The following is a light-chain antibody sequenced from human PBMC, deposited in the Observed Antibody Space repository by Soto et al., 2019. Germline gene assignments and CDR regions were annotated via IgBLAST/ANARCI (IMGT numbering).Light chain of an antibody. CDR1: QSVSSNF. Sequence: EIVLTQSPDTLSLSPGERATLSCRASQSVSSNFLVWYQQKRGQAPRLLIYGASSRATGIPDRFSGSGSGTDFTLTISRLEPEDFAVYYCQQYGSSPTFGQGTRLAIK. J-gene: IGKJ5*01. CDR3: QQYGSSPT. V-gene: IGKV3-20*01. CDR2: GAS.